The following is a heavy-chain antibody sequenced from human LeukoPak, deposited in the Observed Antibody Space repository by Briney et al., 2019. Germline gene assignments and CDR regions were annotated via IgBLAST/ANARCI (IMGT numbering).Heavy chain of an antibody. V-gene: IGHV3-21*01. J-gene: IGHJ4*02. CDR1: GFTFSSYS. CDR3: ARDSGIAAAGMGGY. D-gene: IGHD6-13*01. Sequence: GGSLRLSCAASGFTFSSYSMNWVRQAPGKGLEWVSSISSSSSYIYYADSVKGRFTISRDNAKNSLHLQMNSLRAEDTAVYYCARDSGIAAAGMGGYWGQGTLVTVSS. CDR2: ISSSSSYI.